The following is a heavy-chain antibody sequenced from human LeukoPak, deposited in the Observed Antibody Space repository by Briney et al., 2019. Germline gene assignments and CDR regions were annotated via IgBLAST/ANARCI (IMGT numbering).Heavy chain of an antibody. CDR1: GGTFSSYA. J-gene: IGHJ6*03. CDR2: IIPIFGTA. D-gene: IGHD3-10*01. Sequence: SVKVSCKASGGTFSSYAISWVRQAPGQGLEWMGGIIPIFGTANYAQKFQGRVTITTDESTSTAYMELSSLRSEDTAVYYCARTPMVRGVRNYYYYMDVWGKGTTVTVSS. CDR3: ARTPMVRGVRNYYYYMDV. V-gene: IGHV1-69*05.